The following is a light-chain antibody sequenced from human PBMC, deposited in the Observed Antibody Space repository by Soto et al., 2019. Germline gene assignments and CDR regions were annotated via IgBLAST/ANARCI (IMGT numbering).Light chain of an antibody. CDR1: SSNIGATYD. CDR2: GNS. J-gene: IGLJ1*01. V-gene: IGLV1-40*01. Sequence: HSVLTQPPSVSGAPRRRVTISCTGSSSNIGATYDVQWYQQLPGTAPKLLIYGNSNRPSGVPDRFSGSKSGTSASLAITGLQADDEADYYCQSYDSSLSAHYVFGTGTKVTVL. CDR3: QSYDSSLSAHYV.